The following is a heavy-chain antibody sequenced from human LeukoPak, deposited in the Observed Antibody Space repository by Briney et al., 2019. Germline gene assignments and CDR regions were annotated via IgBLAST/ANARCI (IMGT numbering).Heavy chain of an antibody. J-gene: IGHJ5*02. CDR1: GFNFSTYG. V-gene: IGHV3-23*01. D-gene: IGHD2-2*01. Sequence: GGSLRLSCSASGFNFSTYGMHWVRQAPGKGLEWVSSISGGGGSTYYGDSVKGRFTISRDNSKTTLYLQMYSLGAEDTAVYYCARLPVAINGYFDPWGQGTLVTVSS. CDR3: ARLPVAINGYFDP. CDR2: ISGGGGST.